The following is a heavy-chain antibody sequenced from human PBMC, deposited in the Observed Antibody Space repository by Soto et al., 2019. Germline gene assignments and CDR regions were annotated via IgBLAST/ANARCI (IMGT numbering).Heavy chain of an antibody. Sequence: GGSLRLSCAASGFTFSSYGMHWVRQAPGKGLEWVAVISYDGSNKYYADSVKGRFTISRDNSKNTLYLQMNSLRAEDTAVYYCAKGGRSTYYYGSGSSPSNYFDYWGQGTLVTVSS. CDR1: GFTFSSYG. V-gene: IGHV3-30*18. J-gene: IGHJ4*02. CDR3: AKGGRSTYYYGSGSSPSNYFDY. D-gene: IGHD3-10*01. CDR2: ISYDGSNK.